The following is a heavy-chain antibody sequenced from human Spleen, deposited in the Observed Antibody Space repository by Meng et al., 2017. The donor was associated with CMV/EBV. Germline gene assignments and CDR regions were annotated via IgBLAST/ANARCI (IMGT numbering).Heavy chain of an antibody. CDR2: ITPVLGIA. Sequence: LSSYTISWVRQAPGQGLEWMGRITPVLGIANYAQKFLGRVTISADKSTATAYMEVSSLRSEDTAVYYCARHPYCSSASCYRDWYFDLWGRGTLVTVSS. V-gene: IGHV1-69*02. J-gene: IGHJ2*01. CDR1: LSSYT. CDR3: ARHPYCSSASCYRDWYFDL. D-gene: IGHD2-2*02.